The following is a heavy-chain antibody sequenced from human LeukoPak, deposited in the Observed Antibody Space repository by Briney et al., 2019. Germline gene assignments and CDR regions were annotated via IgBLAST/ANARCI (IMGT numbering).Heavy chain of an antibody. CDR2: MYYSGST. V-gene: IGHV4-59*08. CDR3: AAHDYYGSGSYR. CDR1: GGSISGYH. Sequence: SETLSLTCTVSGGSISGYHWSWIRQPPGKGLEWIGYMYYSGSTNYNPSLKSRVTISVDTSKNQFSLKLISVTAADAAVYYCAAHDYYGSGSYRWGQGTLVTVSS. D-gene: IGHD3-10*01. J-gene: IGHJ5*02.